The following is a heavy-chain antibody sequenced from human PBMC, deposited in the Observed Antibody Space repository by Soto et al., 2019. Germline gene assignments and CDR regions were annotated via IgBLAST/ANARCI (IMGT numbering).Heavy chain of an antibody. CDR2: ISSTGSTK. J-gene: IGHJ6*02. D-gene: IGHD4-4*01. V-gene: IGHV3-48*03. CDR3: ARDQEADYTEATRDYYYGMDV. CDR1: GFSFSRFE. Sequence: EVQLVESVGGLVQPGGSLRLSCAASGFSFSRFEMNWVRQAPGQGLEWVSYISSTGSTKSYADSVKGRFTISRDNAKNSLYLHMSSLRVEDTAVYYCARDQEADYTEATRDYYYGMDVWGQGTTVTVSS.